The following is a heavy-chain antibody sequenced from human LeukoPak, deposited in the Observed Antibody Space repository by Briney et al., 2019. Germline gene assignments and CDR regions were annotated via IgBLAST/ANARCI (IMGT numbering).Heavy chain of an antibody. J-gene: IGHJ4*02. CDR1: GGSISSSSYY. Sequence: SETLSLTCTVSGGSISSSSYYWGWIRQPPGKGLEWIGNIYYRGSTYYNPSLKSRVTMSVDTSKNQFSLKLSSVPAADTAVYYCARLETSSGSLSYFGYWGQGTLVTVSS. CDR3: ARLETSSGSLSYFGY. CDR2: IYYRGST. D-gene: IGHD6-19*01. V-gene: IGHV4-39*01.